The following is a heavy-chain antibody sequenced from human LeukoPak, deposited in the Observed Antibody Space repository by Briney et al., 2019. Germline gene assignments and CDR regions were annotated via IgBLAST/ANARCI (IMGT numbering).Heavy chain of an antibody. CDR2: IDTITGNP. Sequence: ASVKVSCKASEYTFTSHAMNWVRQAPGQGLEWMGWIDTITGNPSYAQGFTGRFVFSLDTSVSTSYLQISSLKAEDTAIYFCARGDWTIWGQGTLVTVSS. J-gene: IGHJ4*02. D-gene: IGHD2-21*02. CDR3: ARGDWTI. CDR1: EYTFTSHA. V-gene: IGHV7-4-1*02.